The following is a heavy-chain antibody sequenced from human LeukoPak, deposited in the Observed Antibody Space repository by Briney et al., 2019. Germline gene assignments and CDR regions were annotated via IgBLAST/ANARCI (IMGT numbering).Heavy chain of an antibody. J-gene: IGHJ1*01. CDR1: CGSISSYY. CDR2: IYYSGST. V-gene: IGHV4-59*01. D-gene: IGHD6-13*01. Sequence: SETLSLTCTVSCGSISSYYWSRIRQPPGKGLEWIGYIYYSGSTNYNPSLKSRVTISVDTSKNQFSLKLSSVTAADTAVYYCARDRLGAAAGYFQHWGQGTLVTVSS. CDR3: ARDRLGAAAGYFQH.